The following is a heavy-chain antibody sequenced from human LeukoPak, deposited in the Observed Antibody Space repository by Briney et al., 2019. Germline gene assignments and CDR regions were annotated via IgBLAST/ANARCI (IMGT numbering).Heavy chain of an antibody. CDR2: IYYSGST. Sequence: SETLSLTCTVSGGSISSYYWSWIRQPPGKGLEWIGYIYYSGSTNYNPSLKSRVTISVDTSKNQFSLKLSSVTAADTAVYYCARQYYGSGIIQTGNWFDPWGQGTLVTVSS. V-gene: IGHV4-59*08. J-gene: IGHJ5*02. CDR1: GGSISSYY. CDR3: ARQYYGSGIIQTGNWFDP. D-gene: IGHD3-10*01.